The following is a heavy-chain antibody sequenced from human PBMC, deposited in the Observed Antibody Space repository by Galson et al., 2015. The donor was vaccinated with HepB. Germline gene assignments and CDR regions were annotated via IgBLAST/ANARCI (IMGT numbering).Heavy chain of an antibody. CDR2: ISYDGSNK. V-gene: IGHV3-30*18. Sequence: SLRLSCAASGFTFSSYGMHWVCQAPGKGLEWVAVISYDGSNKYYADSVKGRFTISRDNSKNTLYLQMNSLRAEDTAVYYCANADYYDGSYWGQGTLVTVSS. CDR3: ANADYYDGSY. CDR1: GFTFSSYG. D-gene: IGHD3-22*01. J-gene: IGHJ4*02.